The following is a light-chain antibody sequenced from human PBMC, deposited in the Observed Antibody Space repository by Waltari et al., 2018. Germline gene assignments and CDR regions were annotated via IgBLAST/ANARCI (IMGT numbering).Light chain of an antibody. J-gene: IGKJ1*01. Sequence: DIQMTQSPSTLSASVGDRVTITCRASQTITKFLSWYQQKQGKAPKLLIYAASRLQSGVPSRFSGSGSGTDFALTISNLQPEDFATYFCQQTYTSPRTFGQGTKVEIK. CDR3: QQTYTSPRT. CDR2: AAS. CDR1: QTITKF. V-gene: IGKV1-39*01.